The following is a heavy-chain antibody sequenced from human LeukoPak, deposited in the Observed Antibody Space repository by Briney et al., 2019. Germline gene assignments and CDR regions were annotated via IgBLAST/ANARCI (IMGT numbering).Heavy chain of an antibody. CDR3: ARGRHFDY. CDR2: ISYDGSNK. CDR1: GFAFSDYP. Sequence: GGSLRLSCAASGFAFSDYPMSWVRQAPGKGLEWVAVISYDGSNKYYADSVKGRFTISRDNSKNTLYLQMNSLRAEDTAVYYCARGRHFDYWGQGTLVTVSS. J-gene: IGHJ4*02. V-gene: IGHV3-30-3*01.